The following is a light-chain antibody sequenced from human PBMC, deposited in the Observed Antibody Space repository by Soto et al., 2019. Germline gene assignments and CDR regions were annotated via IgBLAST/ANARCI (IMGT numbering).Light chain of an antibody. J-gene: IGKJ2*01. CDR3: QQYNNWPPT. Sequence: EIVMTQSPATLSVSPGERATLSCRASQSVSSNLAWYQQKPGQAPRLLIYGASTRATGIPARFSGSGSGTEFXLTIXSLXSEDFAVYYCQQYNNWPPTFGQGTKLEIK. CDR2: GAS. CDR1: QSVSSN. V-gene: IGKV3D-15*01.